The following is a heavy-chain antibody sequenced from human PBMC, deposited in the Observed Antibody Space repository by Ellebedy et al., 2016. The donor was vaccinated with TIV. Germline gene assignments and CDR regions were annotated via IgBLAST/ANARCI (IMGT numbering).Heavy chain of an antibody. CDR2: ISGSGGST. V-gene: IGHV3-23*01. Sequence: GESLKISCAASGFTFSSYAMSWVRQAPGKGLEWVSAISGSGGSTYYADSVKGRFTISRDNSKYTLYLQMNSLRAEDTAVYYCAKQQLVLGVDYWGQGTLVTVSS. CDR3: AKQQLVLGVDY. CDR1: GFTFSSYA. J-gene: IGHJ4*02. D-gene: IGHD6-13*01.